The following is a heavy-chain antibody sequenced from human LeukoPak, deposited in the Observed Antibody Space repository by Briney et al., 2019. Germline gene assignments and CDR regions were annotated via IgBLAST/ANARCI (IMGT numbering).Heavy chain of an antibody. D-gene: IGHD1-26*01. CDR1: GFTFDDYA. CDR2: ISWNSGSI. J-gene: IGHJ6*02. CDR3: AKDLHSGSYYSLHYYYGMDV. Sequence: GGSLRLSCAASGFTFDDYAMHWVRQAPGKGLEWVSGISWNSGSIGYADSVKGRFTISRDNAKNSLYLQMNSLRAEDTALYYCAKDLHSGSYYSLHYYYGMDVWGQGTTVTVSS. V-gene: IGHV3-9*01.